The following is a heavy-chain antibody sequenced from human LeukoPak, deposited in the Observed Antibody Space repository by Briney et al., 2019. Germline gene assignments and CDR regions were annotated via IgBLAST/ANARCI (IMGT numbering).Heavy chain of an antibody. V-gene: IGHV3-7*01. CDR1: GFTLNRYW. Sequence: PGGPLRLSCAGSGFTLNRYWTSWVRQAAGKGLEWVASIKQNGNEKHYVDSVKGRFIISRDNAENSVSLQMNSLRDEDTAIYYCARLLGESTIYDLWGQGTLVTVSS. CDR2: IKQNGNEK. CDR3: ARLLGESTIYDL. D-gene: IGHD3-16*01. J-gene: IGHJ5*02.